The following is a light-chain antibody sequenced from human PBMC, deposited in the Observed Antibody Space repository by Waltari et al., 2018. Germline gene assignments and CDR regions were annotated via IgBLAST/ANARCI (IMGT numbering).Light chain of an antibody. CDR2: WAS. V-gene: IGKV4-1*01. Sequence: DIVMTPAPDSLAVSPGERATISCKYSRSVFNRSRNKTYLAWYQQKVGQPPKLLIYWASTRGSGVPDRISGSGSATDFTLTVSSLQAEDVAVYYCQQYYETPHTFGQGTKLEIK. J-gene: IGKJ2*01. CDR3: QQYYETPHT. CDR1: RSVFNRSRNKTY.